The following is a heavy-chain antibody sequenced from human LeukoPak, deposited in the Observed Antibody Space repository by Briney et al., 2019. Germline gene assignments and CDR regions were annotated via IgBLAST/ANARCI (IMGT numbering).Heavy chain of an antibody. CDR1: GFSLSTSGVG. Sequence: SGPTLVNPTQTLTLTCTFSGFSLSTSGVGVGWIRQPPGKALECLALIYWVNDRRYSPSLRSRLTITKDTSKNQVVLTMTNMDPVDTATYYCAHRLLQGGYWDSGKFDHWGQGILVSVSS. CDR2: IYWVNDR. V-gene: IGHV2-5*02. CDR3: AHRLLQGGYWDSGKFDH. J-gene: IGHJ4*02. D-gene: IGHD2-8*02.